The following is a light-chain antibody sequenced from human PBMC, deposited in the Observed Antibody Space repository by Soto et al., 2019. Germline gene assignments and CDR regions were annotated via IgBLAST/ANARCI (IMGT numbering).Light chain of an antibody. Sequence: QFVLKQPPSVSGAPGQRVTISCTGSSSNIGAGYDVHWYQQLPGTAPKLLIYGNSNRPSGVPDRFSGSKSGTSASLAITGLQAEDEADYYCQSYDSSLSGSVFGGGTKLTVL. CDR1: SSNIGAGYD. CDR3: QSYDSSLSGSV. CDR2: GNS. J-gene: IGLJ2*01. V-gene: IGLV1-40*01.